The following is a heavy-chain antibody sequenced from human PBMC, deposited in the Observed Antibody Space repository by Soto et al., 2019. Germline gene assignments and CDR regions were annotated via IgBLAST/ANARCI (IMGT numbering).Heavy chain of an antibody. CDR2: FDLEDGET. Sequence: ASVKVSCKVSGYTLTELSMHWVRQAPGKGLEWMGGFDLEDGETIYAQKFQGRVTMTEDTSTDTAYMELSSLRSEDTAVYYCATALLYSGYDCATFGYWGQGTLVTVSS. D-gene: IGHD5-12*01. J-gene: IGHJ4*02. CDR1: GYTLTELS. CDR3: ATALLYSGYDCATFGY. V-gene: IGHV1-24*01.